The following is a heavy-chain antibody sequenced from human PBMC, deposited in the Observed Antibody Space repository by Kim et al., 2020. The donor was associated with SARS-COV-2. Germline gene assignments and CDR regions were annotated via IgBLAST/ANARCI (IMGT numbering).Heavy chain of an antibody. CDR1: GFTFDDYG. Sequence: GGSLRLSCAASGFTFDDYGMSWVRQAPGKGLEWVSGINWNGGSTGYADSVKGRFTISRDNAKNSLYLQMNSLRAEDTALYHCASHKEAAAGVFDYWGQGTLVTVSS. D-gene: IGHD6-13*01. CDR2: INWNGGST. V-gene: IGHV3-20*01. CDR3: ASHKEAAAGVFDY. J-gene: IGHJ4*02.